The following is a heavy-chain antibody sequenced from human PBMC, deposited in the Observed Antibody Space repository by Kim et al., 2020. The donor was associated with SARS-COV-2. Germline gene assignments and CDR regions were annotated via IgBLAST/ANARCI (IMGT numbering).Heavy chain of an antibody. J-gene: IGHJ6*02. CDR3: ARDRVIHPKVELRKNYYYYGMDG. V-gene: IGHV4-59*01. CDR2: VYHSGRT. Sequence: SETLSLTCTLSGASFSDYSWTWIRQPPGKGLEWVGSVYHSGRTSYNSSLKSRVTISLDTSKNQISLKVISVTPADSAIYYCARDRVIHPKVELRKNYYYYGMDGWGQGTKVTVSS. D-gene: IGHD1-7*01. CDR1: GASFSDYS.